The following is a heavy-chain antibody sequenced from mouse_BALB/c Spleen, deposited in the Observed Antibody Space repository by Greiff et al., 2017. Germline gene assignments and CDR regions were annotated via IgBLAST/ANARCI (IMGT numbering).Heavy chain of an antibody. V-gene: IGHV14-3*02. CDR1: GFNIKDTY. J-gene: IGHJ4*01. CDR2: IDPANGNT. Sequence: VQLKQSGAELVKPGASVKLSCTASGFNIKDTYMHWVKQRPEQGLEWIGRIDPANGNTKYDPKFQGKATITADTSSNTAYLQLSSLTSEDTAVYYCARILSTVVATDYAMDYWGQGTSVTVSS. D-gene: IGHD1-1*01. CDR3: ARILSTVVATDYAMDY.